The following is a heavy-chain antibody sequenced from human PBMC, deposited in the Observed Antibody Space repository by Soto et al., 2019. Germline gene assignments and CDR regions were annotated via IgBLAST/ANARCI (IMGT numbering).Heavy chain of an antibody. CDR3: ARARSRAHFDY. D-gene: IGHD6-6*01. V-gene: IGHV3-7*04. Sequence: GGPLRLSCAASGFTFSNYGMTWVRQAPGKGLEWVANIKQDGSEKYYVDSVKGRFTISRDNAKNSLYLQMNSLRAEDTAVYYCARARSRAHFDYWGQGTLVTVSS. CDR1: GFTFSNYG. J-gene: IGHJ4*02. CDR2: IKQDGSEK.